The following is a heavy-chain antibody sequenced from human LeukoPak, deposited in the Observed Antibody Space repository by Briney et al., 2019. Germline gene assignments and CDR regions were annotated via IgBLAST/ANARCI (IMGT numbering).Heavy chain of an antibody. CDR2: MYNSGTT. Sequence: PSQTLSLTCVVSGDSISSGGYSWNWIRQPPGKGLEWIGYMYNSGTTSYNPSLKSRVTISVDTSKNQFSLKLSSVTAADTAVYYCARGGGPLQSFDYWGQGTLVTVSS. CDR3: ARGGGPLQSFDY. CDR1: GDSISSGGYS. V-gene: IGHV4-30-4*07. J-gene: IGHJ4*02. D-gene: IGHD4-11*01.